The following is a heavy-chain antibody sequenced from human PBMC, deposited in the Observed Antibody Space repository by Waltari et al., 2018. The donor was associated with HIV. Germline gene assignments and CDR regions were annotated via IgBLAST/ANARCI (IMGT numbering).Heavy chain of an antibody. J-gene: IGHJ4*02. CDR2: IGVSGTNT. CDR1: GFDFNIFA. V-gene: IGHV3-23*01. CDR3: AKTKGYDYGFYFDS. Sequence: EVQLSDSGGGLVQPGGSLKLSCVASGFDFNIFAMNWVRQAPGTGLEWFSGIGVSGTNTYYADSVKGRFTISRDSAKNTLYLQMNSLRAEDTAVYYCAKTKGYDYGFYFDSWGQGTLVSVSS. D-gene: IGHD5-18*01.